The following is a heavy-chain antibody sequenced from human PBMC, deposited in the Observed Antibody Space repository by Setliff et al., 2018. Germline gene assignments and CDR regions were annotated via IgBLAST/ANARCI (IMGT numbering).Heavy chain of an antibody. J-gene: IGHJ4*02. CDR3: ARHVGYYSGSGSPFDY. CDR2: VSHSGSP. V-gene: IGHV4-38-2*01. Sequence: SETLSLTCDVSGYSFKSDDYWAWIRQSPGRGLEWIGSVSHSGSPYYNPSLKSRVSISEDRSKNRLSLKLNLVTAADTAVYYRARHVGYYSGSGSPFDYWGQGTLVTVSS. CDR1: GYSFKSDDY. D-gene: IGHD3-10*01.